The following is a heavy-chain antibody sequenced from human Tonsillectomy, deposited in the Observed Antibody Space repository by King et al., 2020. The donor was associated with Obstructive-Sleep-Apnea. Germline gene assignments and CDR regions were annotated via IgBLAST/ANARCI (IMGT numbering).Heavy chain of an antibody. D-gene: IGHD3-22*01. CDR1: GFTFSSYA. J-gene: IGHJ4*02. Sequence: QLVQSGGGLVQPGGSLRLSCAASGFTFSSYAMSWVRQAPGKGLEWVSAIIGSGGSTYYADSVKGRFTISRDNSKTTLYLQMNSLRAEDTAVYYCAKVEILYYYDSSGYYYFDYWGQGTLVTVSS. CDR2: IIGSGGST. V-gene: IGHV3-23*04. CDR3: AKVEILYYYDSSGYYYFDY.